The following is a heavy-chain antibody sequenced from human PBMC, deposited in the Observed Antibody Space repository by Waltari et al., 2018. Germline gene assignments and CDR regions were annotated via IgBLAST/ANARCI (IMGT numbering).Heavy chain of an antibody. D-gene: IGHD6-13*01. J-gene: IGHJ2*01. Sequence: QLQLQESGPGLVKPSETLSLTCTVSGGSISSSRYYWGWIRQPPGKGLEWIGSIYYSGSTYYNPSLKSRVTISVDTSKNQFSLKLSSVTAADTAVYYCARPMYSSSWSYWYFDLWGRGTPVTVSS. CDR3: ARPMYSSSWSYWYFDL. CDR1: GGSISSSRYY. V-gene: IGHV4-39*01. CDR2: IYYSGST.